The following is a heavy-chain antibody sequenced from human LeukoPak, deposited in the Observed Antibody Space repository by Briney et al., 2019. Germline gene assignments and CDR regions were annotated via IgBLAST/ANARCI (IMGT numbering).Heavy chain of an antibody. Sequence: GGSLRLSCAASGFSVSSNYMSWVRQAPGKGLEWVSIIHAGDNTYYADSVKGRFTISRDNVKNTLYLQMNSLRAEDTAVYYCARENIAVRQFAFDIWGQGTKVTVS. CDR1: GFSVSSNY. J-gene: IGHJ3*02. CDR3: ARENIAVRQFAFDI. CDR2: IHAGDNT. V-gene: IGHV3-53*01. D-gene: IGHD6-6*01.